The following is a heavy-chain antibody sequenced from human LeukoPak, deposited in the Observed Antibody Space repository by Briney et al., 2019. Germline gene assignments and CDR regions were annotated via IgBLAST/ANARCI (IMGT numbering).Heavy chain of an antibody. D-gene: IGHD2-2*01. CDR1: GFTFSSYA. V-gene: IGHV3-23*01. CDR2: ISGSGGSA. J-gene: IGHJ4*02. CDR3: AKGPVVPAATYYFDY. Sequence: PGGSLRLSCAASGFTFSSYAMSWVRQAPGKGLEWVSAISGSGGSAFYADSVKGRFTISRDNSKSTLYLQMTSLRAEDTAVYYCAKGPVVPAATYYFDYWGQGTLVTVSS.